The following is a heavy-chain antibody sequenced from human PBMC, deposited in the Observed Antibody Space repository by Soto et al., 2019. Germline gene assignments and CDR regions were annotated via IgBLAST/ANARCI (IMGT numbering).Heavy chain of an antibody. CDR1: GFTFSSYS. CDR2: ISSSSSTI. V-gene: IGHV3-48*01. Sequence: PGGSLRLSCAASGFTFSSYSMNWVRQAPGKGLEWVSYISSSSSTIYYADSVKGRFTISRDNAKNSLYLQMNSLTVEDTAVYYCARDPDELDYWGHGTLVTISS. CDR3: ARDPDELDY. J-gene: IGHJ4*01.